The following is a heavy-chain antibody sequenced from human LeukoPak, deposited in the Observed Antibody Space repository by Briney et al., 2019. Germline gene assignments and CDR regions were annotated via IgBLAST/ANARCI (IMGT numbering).Heavy chain of an antibody. D-gene: IGHD5-24*01. CDR1: GDSVSIYY. CDR3: ARLRAGYNTFRFDY. V-gene: IGHV4-59*08. CDR2: IYYRGNT. J-gene: IGHJ4*02. Sequence: SETLSLTCTVSGDSVSIYYWSWIRQPPGKGLEWIGYIYYRGNTNYNPSLKSRVTISVDTSKNQFSLKLRSVTAADTAVYYCARLRAGYNTFRFDYWGQGTLVTVSS.